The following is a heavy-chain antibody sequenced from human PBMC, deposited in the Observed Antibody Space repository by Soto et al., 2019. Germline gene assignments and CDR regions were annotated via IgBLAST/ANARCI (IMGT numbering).Heavy chain of an antibody. J-gene: IGHJ4*02. CDR1: GYTLTELS. D-gene: IGHD2-2*01. V-gene: IGHV1-24*01. CDR3: ATRATFVPAAAPYDY. CDR2: FDPEDGET. Sequence: ASVKVSCKVSGYTLTELSMHWVRQAPGKGLEWMGGFDPEDGETIYAQKFQGRVTMTEDTSTDTAYMELSSLRSEDTAVYYCATRATFVPAAAPYDYWGQGTLVTVSS.